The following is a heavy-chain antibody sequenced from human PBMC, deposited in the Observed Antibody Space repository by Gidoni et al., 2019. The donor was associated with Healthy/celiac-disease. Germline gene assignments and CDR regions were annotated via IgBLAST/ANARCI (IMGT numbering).Heavy chain of an antibody. Sequence: EVQLLESGGGLVQPGGSLRLSCAASGFPVSSYAMSGVRQAPGTGLEWVSAISGSGGSTYYADSVKGRFTISRDNSKNTLYLQMNSLRAEDTAVYYCAKGQYCGGDCYSYFDYWGQGTLVTVSS. CDR1: GFPVSSYA. V-gene: IGHV3-23*01. CDR2: ISGSGGST. CDR3: AKGQYCGGDCYSYFDY. D-gene: IGHD2-21*02. J-gene: IGHJ4*02.